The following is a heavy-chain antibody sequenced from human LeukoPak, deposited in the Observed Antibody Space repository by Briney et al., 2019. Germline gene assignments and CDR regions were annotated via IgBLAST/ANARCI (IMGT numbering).Heavy chain of an antibody. CDR3: ARAPRGYSYGYLDF. D-gene: IGHD5-18*01. CDR1: GYTFTSYG. CDR2: ISGYNGNT. J-gene: IGHJ4*02. V-gene: IGHV1-18*04. Sequence: ASVKVSCKASGYTFTSYGISWVRQAPGQGLEWVGWISGYNGNTNYAQKVQGRVKMTTDTSTSTAYMELRSLRSDDTAVYYCARAPRGYSYGYLDFWGQGSLVTVSS.